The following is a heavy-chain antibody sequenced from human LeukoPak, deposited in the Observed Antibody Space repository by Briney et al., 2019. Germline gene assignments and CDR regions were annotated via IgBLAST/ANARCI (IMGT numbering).Heavy chain of an antibody. V-gene: IGHV3-15*04. CDR2: VDTKRNGGIT. Sequence: GGSLRLSCAASGFTFSDAWMSWVRQAPGKGLEWVARVDTKRNGGITVYTAPVQGRFTISRDNAKNSLYLQMNSLRAEDTAVYYCARDRERWLQSKNGMDVWAKGPRSPSP. D-gene: IGHD5-24*01. J-gene: IGHJ6*02. CDR3: ARDRERWLQSKNGMDV. CDR1: GFTFSDAW.